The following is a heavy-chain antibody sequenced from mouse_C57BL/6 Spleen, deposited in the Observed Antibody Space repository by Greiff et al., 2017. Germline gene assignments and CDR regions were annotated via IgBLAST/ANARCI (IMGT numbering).Heavy chain of an antibody. Sequence: EVKLVESGGDLVKPGGSLKLSCAASGFTFRSYGMSWVRQTPDKRLEWVATISSGGSYTYYPDSVKGRFTISRDNAKNTLYLQMSSRKSADTDMYYCARHVGCYGNWYVDVWGTGTTVTVSS. CDR1: GFTFRSYG. CDR2: ISSGGSYT. CDR3: ARHVGCYGNWYVDV. D-gene: IGHD2-1*01. J-gene: IGHJ1*03. V-gene: IGHV5-6*02.